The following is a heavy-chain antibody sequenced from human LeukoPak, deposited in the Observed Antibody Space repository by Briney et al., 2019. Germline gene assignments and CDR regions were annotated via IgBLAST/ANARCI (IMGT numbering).Heavy chain of an antibody. CDR3: ASLKQAGPLWD. CDR2: IYYSGST. Sequence: SETLSLTCTVSGGSISSSYWSWIRQPPGKGLEWIGYIYYSGSTNYNPSLKSRVTISVDTSKNQFSLKLSSVTAADTAVYYCASLKQAGPLWDWGQGTLVTVSS. V-gene: IGHV4-59*08. CDR1: GGSISSSY. J-gene: IGHJ4*02. D-gene: IGHD6-19*01.